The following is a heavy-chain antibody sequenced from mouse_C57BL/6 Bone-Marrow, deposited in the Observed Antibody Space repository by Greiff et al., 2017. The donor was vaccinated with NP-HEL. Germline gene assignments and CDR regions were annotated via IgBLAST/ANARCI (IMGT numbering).Heavy chain of an antibody. J-gene: IGHJ4*01. V-gene: IGHV8-12*01. CDR3: ARIYDGYLYAMDY. D-gene: IGHD2-3*01. Sequence: QVTLKECGPGILQSSQTLSLTCSFSGFSLSTSGMGVSWIRQPSGKGLEWLAHIYWDADKRYNPSLKSRLTISKDTSRNQVLLKITSVDTADTATYYCARIYDGYLYAMDYWGQGTSVTVSS. CDR2: IYWDADK. CDR1: GFSLSTSGMG.